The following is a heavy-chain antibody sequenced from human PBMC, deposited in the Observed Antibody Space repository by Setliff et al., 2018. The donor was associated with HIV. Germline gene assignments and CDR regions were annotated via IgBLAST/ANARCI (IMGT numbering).Heavy chain of an antibody. CDR3: ARPNYYDSSGSFDYYYMDV. Sequence: LRLSCAASGFTFSSYSMNWVRQAPGKGLEWVSYISSSSSTIYYADSVKGRFTISRDNAKNSLYLQMNSLRAEDTAVYYCARPNYYDSSGSFDYYYMDVWGTGTTVTVSS. J-gene: IGHJ6*03. V-gene: IGHV3-48*01. D-gene: IGHD3-22*01. CDR1: GFTFSSYS. CDR2: ISSSSSTI.